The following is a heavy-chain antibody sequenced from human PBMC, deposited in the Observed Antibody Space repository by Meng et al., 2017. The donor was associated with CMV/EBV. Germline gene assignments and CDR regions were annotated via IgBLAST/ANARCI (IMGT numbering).Heavy chain of an antibody. CDR1: GGSFSSSSYY. CDR2: IYYSGTT. D-gene: IGHD2/OR15-2a*01. Sequence: CTGSGGSFSSSSYYWGWIRQPPGKGLEWIGSIYYSGTTYYNPSLKSRVTISVDTSKNQFSLNLNSVTAADTAVYYCANYRFNSMMDYWGQGSLVTVSS. V-gene: IGHV4-39*07. CDR3: ANYRFNSMMDY. J-gene: IGHJ4*02.